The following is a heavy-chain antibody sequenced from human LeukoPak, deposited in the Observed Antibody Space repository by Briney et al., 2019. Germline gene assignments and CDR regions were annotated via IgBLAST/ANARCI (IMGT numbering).Heavy chain of an antibody. CDR1: GFTFSSYA. Sequence: GESLRLSCAASGFTFSSYAMSWVRQAPGKGLEWVSAINGSGGSTYYADSVKGRFTISRENSKNTLYLQMNSLRAEDTAVYYCAPPDRYCSSTSCQWDAFDIWGQGTMVTVSS. CDR2: INGSGGST. D-gene: IGHD2-2*01. CDR3: APPDRYCSSTSCQWDAFDI. V-gene: IGHV3-23*01. J-gene: IGHJ3*02.